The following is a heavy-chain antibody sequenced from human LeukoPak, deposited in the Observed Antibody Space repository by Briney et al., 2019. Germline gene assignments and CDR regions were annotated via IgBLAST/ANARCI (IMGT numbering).Heavy chain of an antibody. D-gene: IGHD3-22*01. CDR2: IGLNGYPL. Sequence: KTGGSLRLSCAVSGFSFNIYYMSWIRQAPGKGLEWISYIGLNGYPLDYADSVKGRFTISSDNAKNSLYLDMNSLRDEDTAVYYCARKDFSSGSFNYWGQGTLVTVSS. CDR1: GFSFNIYY. V-gene: IGHV3-11*04. J-gene: IGHJ4*02. CDR3: ARKDFSSGSFNY.